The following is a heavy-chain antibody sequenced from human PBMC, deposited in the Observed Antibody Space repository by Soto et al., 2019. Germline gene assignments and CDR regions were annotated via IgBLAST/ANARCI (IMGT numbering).Heavy chain of an antibody. J-gene: IGHJ6*02. CDR3: ARELYSSSSGYYYYGMDV. V-gene: IGHV3-33*01. D-gene: IGHD6-6*01. CDR2: IWYDGSNK. Sequence: GGSLRLSCAASGFTFSSYGMHWVRQAPGKGLEWVAVIWYDGSNKYYADSVKGRFTISRDNSKNTLYLQMNSLRAEDTAVYYCARELYSSSSGYYYYGMDVWGQGTTVTVSS. CDR1: GFTFSSYG.